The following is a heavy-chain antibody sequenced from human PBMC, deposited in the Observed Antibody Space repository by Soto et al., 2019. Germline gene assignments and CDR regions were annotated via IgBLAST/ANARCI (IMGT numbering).Heavy chain of an antibody. V-gene: IGHV1-18*04. Sequence: ASVKVSCKASGYTFTSYGISWVRQAPGQGLEWMGWISAYNGNTNYAQKLQGRVTMTADKSTSTAYMELSSLRSEDTAVYYCARDKLVVVTAPYYYHYGMDVWGQGTTVTVSS. CDR2: ISAYNGNT. D-gene: IGHD2-21*02. J-gene: IGHJ6*02. CDR3: ARDKLVVVTAPYYYHYGMDV. CDR1: GYTFTSYG.